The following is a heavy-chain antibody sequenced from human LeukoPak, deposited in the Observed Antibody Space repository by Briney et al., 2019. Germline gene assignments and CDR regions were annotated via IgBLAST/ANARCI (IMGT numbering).Heavy chain of an antibody. CDR1: GGFISRHY. V-gene: IGHV4-59*11. D-gene: IGHD1-1*01. CDR2: IYYSGST. CDR3: ARVQRPLDGADY. J-gene: IGHJ4*02. Sequence: SETLSLTCTVSGGFISRHYWSWIRQPPGKGLEWIGYIYYSGSTYFNPSLRSRVTISVDTSKNLFSLKLSSVTAADTAVYYCARVQRPLDGADYWGQGTLVTVSS.